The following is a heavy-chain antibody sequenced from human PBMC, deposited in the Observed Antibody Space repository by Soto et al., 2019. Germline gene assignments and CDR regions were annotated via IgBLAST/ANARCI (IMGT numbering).Heavy chain of an antibody. CDR1: GFTVSSNY. V-gene: IGHV3-53*01. CDR2: IYSGGST. Sequence: GGSLRLSCAASGFTVSSNYMSWVRQAPGKGLEWVSVIYSGGSTYYADSVKGRFTISRDNSKNTLYLQMNSLRAEDTAVYYCARGGALSTSWYWGDGLDSWGQGTQVTVSS. J-gene: IGHJ4*02. CDR3: ARGGALSTSWYWGDGLDS. D-gene: IGHD6-13*01.